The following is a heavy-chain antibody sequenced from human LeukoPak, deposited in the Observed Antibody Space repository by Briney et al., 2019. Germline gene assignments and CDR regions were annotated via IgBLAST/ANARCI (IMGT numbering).Heavy chain of an antibody. J-gene: IGHJ6*02. CDR1: GFTFSSYG. V-gene: IGHV3-30*18. CDR3: AKEGLEMATITSYYYYGMDV. CDR2: ISYDGSNK. Sequence: GGSLRLSCAASGFTFSSYGMHWVRQAPGKGLEWVAVISYDGSNKYYADSVKGRFTTSRDNSKNTLYLQMNSLRAEDTAVYYCAKEGLEMATITSYYYYGMDVWGQGTTVTVSS. D-gene: IGHD5-24*01.